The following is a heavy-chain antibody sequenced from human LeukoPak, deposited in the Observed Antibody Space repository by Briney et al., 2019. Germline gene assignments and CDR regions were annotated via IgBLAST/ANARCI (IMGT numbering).Heavy chain of an antibody. Sequence: ASVNVSCKASGYTFTSYDINWVRQATGQGLEWMGWMNPNSGNTGYAQKFQGRVTMTRNTSISTAYMELSSLRSEDTAVYYCARGKAARPRRWFDPWGQGTLVTVSS. J-gene: IGHJ5*02. D-gene: IGHD6-6*01. CDR3: ARGKAARPRRWFDP. V-gene: IGHV1-8*01. CDR2: MNPNSGNT. CDR1: GYTFTSYD.